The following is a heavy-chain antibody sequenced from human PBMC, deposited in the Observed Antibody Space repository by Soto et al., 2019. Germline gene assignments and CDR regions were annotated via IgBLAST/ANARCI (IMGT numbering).Heavy chain of an antibody. CDR2: IIPISGST. CDR1: GGTFSSYA. CDR3: ARAPAASRYYYYGMDV. Sequence: ASVKVSCKASGGTFSSYAISWVRQAPGQGLEWMGGIIPISGSTNYAQKFQGRVTITGDKSISTAYMELSRLRSDDTVVYYCARAPAASRYYYYGMDVWGQGTTVTVSS. D-gene: IGHD2-2*01. J-gene: IGHJ6*02. V-gene: IGHV1-69*10.